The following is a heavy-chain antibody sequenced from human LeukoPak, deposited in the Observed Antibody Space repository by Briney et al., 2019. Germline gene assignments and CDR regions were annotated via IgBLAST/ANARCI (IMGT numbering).Heavy chain of an antibody. CDR2: ISYDGRNT. Sequence: PGGSLRLSCAASGFTFSDYYMSWIRQAPGKGLEWLAVISYDGRNTYYADSVKGRFTIARDNSKNTLHLQMSSLSTDDTAVYYCARSTGIQYYSVMDVWGQGTTVTVSS. CDR3: ARSTGIQYYSVMDV. J-gene: IGHJ6*02. V-gene: IGHV3-30-3*01. CDR1: GFTFSDYY. D-gene: IGHD6-13*01.